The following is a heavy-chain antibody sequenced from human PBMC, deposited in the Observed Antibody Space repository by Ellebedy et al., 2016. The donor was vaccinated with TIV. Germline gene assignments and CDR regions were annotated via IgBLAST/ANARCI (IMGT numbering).Heavy chain of an antibody. V-gene: IGHV5-51*01. J-gene: IGHJ4*02. CDR2: IYPGDSDT. Sequence: GESLKISXKGSGYSFTSYWIGWVRQMPGKGLEWMGIIYPGDSDTRYSPSFQGQVTISADKSISTAYLQWSSLKASDTAMYYCARLAFPAVWFGELLSGFDYWGQGTLVTVSS. CDR3: ARLAFPAVWFGELLSGFDY. D-gene: IGHD3-10*01. CDR1: GYSFTSYW.